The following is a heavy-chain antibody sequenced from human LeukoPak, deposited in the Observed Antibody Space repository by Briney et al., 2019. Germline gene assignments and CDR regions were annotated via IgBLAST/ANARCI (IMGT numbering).Heavy chain of an antibody. CDR1: GFTFSGFW. CDR3: ARGGVSRTHDY. D-gene: IGHD3-3*01. J-gene: IGHJ4*02. V-gene: IGHV3-74*01. Sequence: GGFLRLSCAASGFTFSGFWMHWVRQAPGKGLVWVSHINGDGSETSYADSVKGRFTISRDNAKNTLYLQMNSLSAEDTAVYYCARGGVSRTHDYWGQGTLVTVSS. CDR2: INGDGSET.